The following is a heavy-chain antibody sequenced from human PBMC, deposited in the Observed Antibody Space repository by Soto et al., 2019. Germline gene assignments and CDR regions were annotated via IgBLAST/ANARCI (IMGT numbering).Heavy chain of an antibody. Sequence: SETLSLTCAVSGYSINSGYYWGWIRRPPGKGLEWIGSVFHSGTTYYNPSLKSRVTISVDTSKNQFSLKLSSVTAADTAVYYCARGRRTTMVRYYYYYYGMDVWGQGTTVTVSS. D-gene: IGHD3-10*01. V-gene: IGHV4-38-2*01. J-gene: IGHJ6*02. CDR1: GYSINSGYY. CDR2: VFHSGTT. CDR3: ARGRRTTMVRYYYYYYGMDV.